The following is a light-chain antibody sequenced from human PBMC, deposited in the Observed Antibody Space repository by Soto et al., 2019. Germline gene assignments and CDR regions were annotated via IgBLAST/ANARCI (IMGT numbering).Light chain of an antibody. J-gene: IGKJ1*01. Sequence: EIVLTQSPATLSLSPGERATLSCRASQSVGRNLAWYQQKPGQAPRLLIYDASNRATGIPARFSGGGSGTDFTLTIRSLEPEDFAVYYCQQRSNWPPTFGQGTKVEI. CDR1: QSVGRN. CDR2: DAS. V-gene: IGKV3-11*01. CDR3: QQRSNWPPT.